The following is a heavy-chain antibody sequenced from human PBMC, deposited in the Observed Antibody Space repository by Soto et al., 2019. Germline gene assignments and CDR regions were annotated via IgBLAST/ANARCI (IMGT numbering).Heavy chain of an antibody. D-gene: IGHD3-3*01. V-gene: IGHV3-23*01. Sequence: GGSLRLSCAASGFTFSSYAMSWVRQAPGKGLEWVSAISGSGGSTYYADSVKGRFTISRDNSKNTLYLQMNSLRAEDTAVYYCAKASRRGITIFGVVPGNWFDPWGQGTLVTVSS. CDR1: GFTFSSYA. CDR2: ISGSGGST. J-gene: IGHJ5*02. CDR3: AKASRRGITIFGVVPGNWFDP.